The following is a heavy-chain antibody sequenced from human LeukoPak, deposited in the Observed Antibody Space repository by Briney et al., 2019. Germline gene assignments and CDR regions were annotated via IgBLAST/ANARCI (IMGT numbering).Heavy chain of an antibody. J-gene: IGHJ4*02. V-gene: IGHV3-30-3*01. CDR3: ARAYGSGLTYFDY. CDR1: GFTFSSYA. D-gene: IGHD3-10*01. Sequence: PGGSLRLSCAASGFTFSSYAMHWVRQAPDKGLEWVAVISYDGSNKYYADSVKGRFTISRDNSKNTLYLQMNSLRAEDTAVYYCARAYGSGLTYFDYWGQGTLVTVSS. CDR2: ISYDGSNK.